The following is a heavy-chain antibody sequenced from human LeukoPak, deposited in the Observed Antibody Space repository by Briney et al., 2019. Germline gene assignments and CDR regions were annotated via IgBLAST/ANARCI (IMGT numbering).Heavy chain of an antibody. J-gene: IGHJ2*01. Sequence: SETLSLTCGVSSGSLSDYYWRWIRQPPGGGLEWLGEITHSGSPNYNSSLKSRVTISGDTSKKQFSLNLKTVTAADTGVYYCARGVDLWGRGTPVTVSS. CDR1: SGSLSDYY. CDR3: ARGVDL. V-gene: IGHV4-34*01. CDR2: ITHSGSP.